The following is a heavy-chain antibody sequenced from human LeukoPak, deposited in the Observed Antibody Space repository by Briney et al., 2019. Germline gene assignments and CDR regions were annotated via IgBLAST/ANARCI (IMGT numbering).Heavy chain of an antibody. CDR3: ARQNDCGGYYYFMDV. J-gene: IGHJ6*03. D-gene: IGHD4-23*01. CDR1: GYTFIDHH. V-gene: IGHV1-2*02. Sequence: ASVKVSCKASGYTFIDHHIHWVRQAPGQGLEWMGWINPNSGVTKYAQKFQGRVTMTSDTSVSSAGMELSGLIFDDSAVYYCARQNDCGGYYYFMDVWGKGTTVTVSS. CDR2: INPNSGVT.